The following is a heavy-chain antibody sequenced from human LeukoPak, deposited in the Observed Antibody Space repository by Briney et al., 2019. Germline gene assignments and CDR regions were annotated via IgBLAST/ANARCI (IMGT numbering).Heavy chain of an antibody. V-gene: IGHV3-23*01. CDR2: ISSSGIST. CDR3: AKATSYYDSSGYQD. D-gene: IGHD3-22*01. CDR1: GFTFSSYA. J-gene: IGHJ4*02. Sequence: GGSLRLSCAASGFTFSSYAMSWVRQAPGKGLEWVSRISSSGISTFYADSVKGRFTISRDNSKNTLYLQMNSLRAEDTAVYYCAKATSYYDSSGYQDWGQGTLVTVSS.